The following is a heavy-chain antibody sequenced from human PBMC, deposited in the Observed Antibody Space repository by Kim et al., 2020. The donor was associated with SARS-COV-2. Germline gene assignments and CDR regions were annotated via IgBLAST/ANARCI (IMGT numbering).Heavy chain of an antibody. J-gene: IGHJ6*02. V-gene: IGHV3-15*01. CDR2: IKSKTDGGTT. D-gene: IGHD5-12*01. Sequence: GGSLRLSCAASGFTFSNAWMSWVRQAPGKGLEWVGRIKSKTDGGTTDYAAPVKGRFTISRDDSKNTLYLQMNSLKTEDTAVYYCTTYVYSGYDRLYYYYYGMAVWRQGTTLTVSS. CDR1: GFTFSNAW. CDR3: TTYVYSGYDRLYYYYYGMAV.